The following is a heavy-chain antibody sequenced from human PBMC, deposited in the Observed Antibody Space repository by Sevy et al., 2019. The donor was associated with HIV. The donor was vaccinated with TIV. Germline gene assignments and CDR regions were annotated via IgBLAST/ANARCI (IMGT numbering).Heavy chain of an antibody. D-gene: IGHD2-15*01. CDR1: GFTFSSYA. CDR2: ISYDGSNK. J-gene: IGHJ6*02. V-gene: IGHV3-30*04. Sequence: GGSLRLSCAASGFTFSSYAMHWVRQAPGKGLEWVAVISYDGSNKYYADSVKGRFTISRDNSKNTLYLQMNSLRAEDTAVYYCARGYCSGGSCYSGAIYYYGMDVWGQGTTVTVSS. CDR3: ARGYCSGGSCYSGAIYYYGMDV.